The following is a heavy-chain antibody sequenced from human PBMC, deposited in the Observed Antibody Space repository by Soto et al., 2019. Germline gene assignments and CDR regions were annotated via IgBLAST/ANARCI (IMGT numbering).Heavy chain of an antibody. Sequence: SETLSLTCAFSGGSIRSGGYSLSWIRQPPGKGLEWIGYIYHSGSTYYNPSLKSRVTISVHTSNSQFSLELSSVTAADTAVYYCERGLISGSHYSGGWYYFDSWGQGTQVTVSS. CDR3: ERGLISGSHYSGGWYYFDS. V-gene: IGHV4-30-2*01. CDR1: GGSIRSGGYS. D-gene: IGHD1-26*01. CDR2: IYHSGST. J-gene: IGHJ4*02.